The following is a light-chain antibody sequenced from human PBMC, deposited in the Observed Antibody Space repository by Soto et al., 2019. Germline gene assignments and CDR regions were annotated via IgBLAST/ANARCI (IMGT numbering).Light chain of an antibody. CDR3: QQYVSSPRT. CDR1: QSVSSSY. J-gene: IGKJ1*01. CDR2: GAS. V-gene: IGKV3-20*01. Sequence: EIVLTQSPGTLSLSPGERATLSCRASQSVSSSYLAWYQQKPGQAPRLLIYGASSRATGIPDRFSGSGSGKDFTLTIIRLVPEDFAVYYCQQYVSSPRTFGQGTKVDI.